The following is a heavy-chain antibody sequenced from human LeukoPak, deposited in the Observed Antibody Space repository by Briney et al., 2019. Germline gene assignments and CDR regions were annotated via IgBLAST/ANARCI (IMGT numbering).Heavy chain of an antibody. Sequence: SETLSLTCTVSGGSISSYYWSWIRQPPGKGLEWIGYIYTSGSTNYNPSLKSRVTISVGTSKNQFSLKLSSVTAADTAVYYCARIGSSSFFDYWGQGTLVTVSS. CDR1: GGSISSYY. V-gene: IGHV4-4*09. CDR3: ARIGSSSFFDY. D-gene: IGHD6-6*01. CDR2: IYTSGST. J-gene: IGHJ4*02.